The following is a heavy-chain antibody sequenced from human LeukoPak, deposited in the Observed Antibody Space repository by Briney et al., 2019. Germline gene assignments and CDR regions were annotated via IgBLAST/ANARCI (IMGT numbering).Heavy chain of an antibody. V-gene: IGHV4-31*03. D-gene: IGHD1-26*01. CDR2: IYYSGST. CDR1: GGSISSGGYY. J-gene: IGHJ4*02. CDR3: AREIELYKWEPTYDY. Sequence: SETLSLTCTVSGGSISSGGYYWSWIRQHPGKGLEWIGYIYYSGSTYYNPSLKSRVTISVDTSKNQFSLKLSSVTAADTAVYYCAREIELYKWEPTYDYWGQETLVTVSS.